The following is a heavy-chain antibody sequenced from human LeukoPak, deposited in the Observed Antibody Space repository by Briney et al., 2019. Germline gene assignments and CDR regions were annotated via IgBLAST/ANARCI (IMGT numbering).Heavy chain of an antibody. Sequence: SETLSLTCTVSGDSVGGYYWSWIRQPVGKALQWIGHIYSSGSTSYNPSLKSRVTMSVDMSKNQFSLKLSSVTAADTAVYYCARGTYYTSGFYSVRYWGQGTLVTVSS. CDR2: IYSSGST. CDR3: ARGTYYTSGFYSVRY. D-gene: IGHD3-22*01. CDR1: GDSVGGYY. J-gene: IGHJ4*02. V-gene: IGHV4-4*07.